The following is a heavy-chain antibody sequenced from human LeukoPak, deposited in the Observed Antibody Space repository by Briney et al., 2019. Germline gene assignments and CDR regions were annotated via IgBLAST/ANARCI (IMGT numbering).Heavy chain of an antibody. CDR3: ARDRTSGDYSFDF. J-gene: IGHJ4*02. D-gene: IGHD4-17*01. Sequence: GGSLRLSCAASGFTFSSYAMSWVRQAPGKGLEWISYISSSGSTIYYADSVKGRFTISRDNSKNTLSVQMNSLRPEDTAVYYCARDRTSGDYSFDFWGQGTLVTVSS. V-gene: IGHV3-48*01. CDR2: ISSSGSTI. CDR1: GFTFSSYA.